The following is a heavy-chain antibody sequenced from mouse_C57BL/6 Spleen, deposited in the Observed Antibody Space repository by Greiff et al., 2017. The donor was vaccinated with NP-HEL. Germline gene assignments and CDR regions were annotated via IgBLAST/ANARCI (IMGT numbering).Heavy chain of an antibody. CDR1: GYAFSSSW. Sequence: VQLQQSGPGLVKPGASVKISCTASGYAFSSSWMNWVHQRPGKGLEWIGRIYRGGGDTNYNGKVKGKATLPADKSSSTVYMQLSSLTSEDSAVYVCGREVTTVVGYAMDYWGQGTSVTVSS. CDR2: IYRGGGDT. V-gene: IGHV1-82*01. D-gene: IGHD1-1*01. CDR3: GREVTTVVGYAMDY. J-gene: IGHJ4*01.